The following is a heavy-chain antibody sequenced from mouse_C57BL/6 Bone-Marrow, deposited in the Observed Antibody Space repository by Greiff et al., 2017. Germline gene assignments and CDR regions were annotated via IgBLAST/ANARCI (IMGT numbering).Heavy chain of an antibody. V-gene: IGHV1-7*01. J-gene: IGHJ2*01. CDR2: INPSSGYT. Sequence: VKLSCKASGYTFTSYWMHWVKQRPGQGLEWIGYINPSSGYTKYNQKFKDKATLTADKSSSTAYMQLSSLTYEDSAVYYCGGWYYFDDWGQGTAHTVSS. CDR3: GGWYYFDD. CDR1: GYTFTSYW.